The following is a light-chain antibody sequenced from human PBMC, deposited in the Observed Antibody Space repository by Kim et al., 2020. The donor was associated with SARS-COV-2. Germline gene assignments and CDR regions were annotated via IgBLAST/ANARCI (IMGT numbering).Light chain of an antibody. CDR1: KLGEKF. V-gene: IGLV3-1*01. Sequence: SYELTQPPSVSVSPGQTASISCSGDKLGEKFACWYQQKPGQSPLLVIYEDGKRPSGIPERFSGSNSGNTATLTISGTQALDEADYYCQTWDNSVVVFGGGTQLTVL. CDR2: EDG. CDR3: QTWDNSVVV. J-gene: IGLJ2*01.